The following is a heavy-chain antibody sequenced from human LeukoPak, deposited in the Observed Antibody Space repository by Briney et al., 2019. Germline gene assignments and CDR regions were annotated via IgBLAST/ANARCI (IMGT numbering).Heavy chain of an antibody. V-gene: IGHV1-2*02. D-gene: IGHD3-22*01. CDR3: ARDLKRRYYYDSSGSLSEYYFDY. CDR2: INPNSGGT. Sequence: PGASVKVSCKSSGYTFNAYYMHWVRQAPGQGLEWMGWINPNSGGTNYAQKFQGRVTMTRDTSISTGYLELSWLRSDDTAVYYCARDLKRRYYYDSSGSLSEYYFDYWGQGTLVTVSS. J-gene: IGHJ4*02. CDR1: GYTFNAYY.